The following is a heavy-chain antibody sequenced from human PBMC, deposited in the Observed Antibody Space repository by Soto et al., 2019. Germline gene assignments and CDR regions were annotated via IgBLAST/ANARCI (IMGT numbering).Heavy chain of an antibody. CDR1: GYTFTSYG. J-gene: IGHJ1*01. CDR3: ARLALDSSGYYYFQH. CDR2: ISAYNGNT. D-gene: IGHD3-22*01. V-gene: IGHV1-18*01. Sequence: ASVKVSCKASGYTFTSYGISWVRQAPGQGLEWMGWISAYNGNTNYAQKLQGRVTMTTDTSTSTAYMELRSLRSDDTAVYYCARLALDSSGYYYFQHWGPGTLVTVSS.